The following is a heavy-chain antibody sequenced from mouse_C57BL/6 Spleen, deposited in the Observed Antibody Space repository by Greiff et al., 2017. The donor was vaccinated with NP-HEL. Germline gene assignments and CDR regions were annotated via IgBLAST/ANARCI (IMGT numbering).Heavy chain of an antibody. Sequence: QVQLQQPGAELVKPGASVKLSCKASGYTFTSYWMQWVKQRPGQGLEWIGEIDPSDSYTNYNQKFKGKATLTVDTSSSTAYMQLSSLTSEDSAVYYCARMGPLRGSSYWYFDVWGTGTTVTVSS. V-gene: IGHV1-50*01. D-gene: IGHD1-1*01. CDR2: IDPSDSYT. CDR1: GYTFTSYW. CDR3: ARMGPLRGSSYWYFDV. J-gene: IGHJ1*03.